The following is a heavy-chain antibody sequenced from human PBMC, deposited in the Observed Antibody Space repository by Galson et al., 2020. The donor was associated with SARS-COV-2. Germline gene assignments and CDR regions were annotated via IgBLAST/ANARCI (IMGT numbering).Heavy chain of an antibody. D-gene: IGHD5-12*01. Sequence: SETLSLTCTVSGGSISSGFYYWNWIRQPAGKGLEWIGRIYTNGNTAYNPSLKSRVTISLDPSKNQFSLNLSSVTAADTAFYYCARDHRRDGYNYFAYWGQGILVTVSS. CDR3: ARDHRRDGYNYFAY. CDR2: IYTNGNT. CDR1: GGSISSGFYY. J-gene: IGHJ4*02. V-gene: IGHV4-61*02.